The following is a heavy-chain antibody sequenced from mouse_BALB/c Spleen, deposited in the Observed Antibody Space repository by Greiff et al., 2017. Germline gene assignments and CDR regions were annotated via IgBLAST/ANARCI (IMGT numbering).Heavy chain of an antibody. CDR1: GYTFTDYA. Sequence: QVQLKESGPELVRPGVSVKISCKGSGYTFTDYAMHWVKQSHAKSLEWIGVISTYYGNTNYNQKFKGKATMTVDKSSSTAYMELARLTSEDSAIYYCARSPLTEPGFDYWGQGTTLTVSS. J-gene: IGHJ2*01. V-gene: IGHV1-67*01. CDR3: ARSPLTEPGFDY. CDR2: ISTYYGNT. D-gene: IGHD4-1*01.